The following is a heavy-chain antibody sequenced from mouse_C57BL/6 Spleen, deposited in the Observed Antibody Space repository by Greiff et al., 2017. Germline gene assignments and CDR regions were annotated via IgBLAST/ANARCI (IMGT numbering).Heavy chain of an antibody. CDR1: GYTFTSYW. D-gene: IGHD5-1*01. V-gene: IGHV1-61*01. CDR2: IYPSDSET. J-gene: IGHJ2*01. CDR3: AREGYLEY. Sequence: QVQLQQPGAELVRPGSSVKLSCKASGYTFTSYWIDWLKQRPGQGLEWIGNIYPSDSETHYNQKFKDKATLTVDKSSSTAYMQLSSLTSEDSAVYTCAREGYLEYWGQGTTLTVS.